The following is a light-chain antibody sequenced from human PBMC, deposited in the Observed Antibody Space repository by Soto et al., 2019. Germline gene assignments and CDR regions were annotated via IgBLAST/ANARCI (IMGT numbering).Light chain of an antibody. V-gene: IGKV3-20*01. CDR3: QQYTSSPRA. Sequence: EIVLTQSPGTLSLSPGERATLSCRASQSVSSTFVAWYQQKPGQAPRLLIYAASSRATGIPARFSGSGSGTDYTLTISRLEPEDFALYYCQQYTSSPRAFGQGTKVDI. CDR1: QSVSSTF. J-gene: IGKJ1*01. CDR2: AAS.